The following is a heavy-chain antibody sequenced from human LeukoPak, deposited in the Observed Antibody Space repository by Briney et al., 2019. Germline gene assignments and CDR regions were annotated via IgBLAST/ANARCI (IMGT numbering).Heavy chain of an antibody. CDR2: IRSKTDGGTT. D-gene: IGHD5-24*01. Sequence: GGSLRLSCAASGFTFSNAWMSWVRQAPGKGLEWVGRIRSKTDGGTTDYAAPVKGRFTISRDDSKNTLYLQMNSLKTEDTAVYYCTTDQERWYTPHDYWGQGTLVTVSS. J-gene: IGHJ4*02. V-gene: IGHV3-15*01. CDR1: GFTFSNAW. CDR3: TTDQERWYTPHDY.